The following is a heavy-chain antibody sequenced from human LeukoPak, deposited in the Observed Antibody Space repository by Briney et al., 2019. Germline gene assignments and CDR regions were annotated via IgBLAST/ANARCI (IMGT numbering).Heavy chain of an antibody. CDR3: ARDHRGSSSRLYSSYYMDV. Sequence: GRSPRLSCAASVVTFSGYSSHCVPQAPGKGLVRVSRINSDGISTSYAEPENARLNISRDTAVNTLYLQMTSMRAADTAMYSSARDHRGSSSRLYSSYYMDVWGTGTTVTVSS. CDR1: VVTFSGYS. J-gene: IGHJ6*03. D-gene: IGHD3-10*01. V-gene: IGHV3-74*01. CDR2: INSDGIST.